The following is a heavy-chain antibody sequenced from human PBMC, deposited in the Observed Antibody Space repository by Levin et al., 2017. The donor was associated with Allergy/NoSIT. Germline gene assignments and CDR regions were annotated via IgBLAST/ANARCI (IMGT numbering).Heavy chain of an antibody. CDR3: ARDHETSGSWYFDL. J-gene: IGHJ2*01. D-gene: IGHD3-10*01. CDR2: IYHGGNV. Sequence: GSLRLSCAVSGASTSNDDWWNWVRQSPGKGLEWIGEIYHGGNVNYNPSLKSRVLISLDKSKNQFSLILTSVTASDTAVYYCARDHETSGSWYFDLWGRGTLVTVSS. CDR1: GASTSNDDW. V-gene: IGHV4-4*02.